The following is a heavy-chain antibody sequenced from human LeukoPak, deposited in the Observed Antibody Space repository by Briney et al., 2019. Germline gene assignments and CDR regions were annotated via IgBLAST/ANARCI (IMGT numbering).Heavy chain of an antibody. CDR1: GYNFTSYW. D-gene: IGHD5-18*01. CDR3: ARVGAAMVGKFDY. J-gene: IGHJ4*02. V-gene: IGHV5-51*01. Sequence: GESLKISCKGSGYNFTSYWIGWVRQMPGKGLEWMGIIYLGDSDTTYSPSFQGQVTISADKSISTAYLQWSSLKASDTAMYYCARVGAAMVGKFDYWGQGTLVIVSS. CDR2: IYLGDSDT.